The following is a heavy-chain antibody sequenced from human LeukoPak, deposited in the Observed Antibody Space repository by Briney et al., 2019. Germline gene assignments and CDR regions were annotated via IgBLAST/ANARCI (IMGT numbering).Heavy chain of an antibody. CDR1: AFTFYSYG. Sequence: GGSLTLYCAASAFTFYSYGMMWVAPAPGKELEWVSAISGSGGSTYYADSVKGRFTISRDNYKNTLYLQMNSLRAEDTAVYYCAKDRYSSSGGDYWGQGTLVTVSS. V-gene: IGHV3-23*01. CDR2: ISGSGGST. CDR3: AKDRYSSSGGDY. D-gene: IGHD6-13*01. J-gene: IGHJ4*02.